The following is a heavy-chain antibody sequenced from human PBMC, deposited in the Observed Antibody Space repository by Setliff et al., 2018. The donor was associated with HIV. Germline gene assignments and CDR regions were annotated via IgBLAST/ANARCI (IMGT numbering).Heavy chain of an antibody. CDR2: TNPSGST. Sequence: PSETLSLTCAVYGGSLSGSYLSWIRQTPGEGLEWIGETNPSGSTSYNPSLKSRVTISVDTSRIHFYVNLTSLTAADTAVYYCAKVGSWGGRGYFDSWGQGISVTVSS. J-gene: IGHJ4*02. CDR3: AKVGSWGGRGYFDS. CDR1: GGSLSGSY. V-gene: IGHV4-34*01. D-gene: IGHD2-15*01.